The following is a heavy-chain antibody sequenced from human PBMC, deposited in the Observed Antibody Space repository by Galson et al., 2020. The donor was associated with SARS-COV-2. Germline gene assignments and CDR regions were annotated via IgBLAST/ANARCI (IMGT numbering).Heavy chain of an antibody. D-gene: IGHD3-22*01. V-gene: IGHV3-11*06. CDR3: ARDHSPYYDSSVEVGY. CDR2: ISSSSNYT. J-gene: IGHJ4*02. CDR1: GFHFSDYY. Sequence: GESLKISCAASGFHFSDYYMSWIRQAPGKGLEWVSYISSSSNYTNYADSVKGRFTISRDNAKNSLYLQMNSLRAEDTAVYYCARDHSPYYDSSVEVGYWGQGTLVTVSS.